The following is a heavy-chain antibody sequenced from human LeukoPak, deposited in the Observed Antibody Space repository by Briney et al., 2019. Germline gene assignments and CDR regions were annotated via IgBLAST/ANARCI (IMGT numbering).Heavy chain of an antibody. V-gene: IGHV4-39*01. CDR1: GGSISTNTYY. Sequence: SETLSLTCTVSGGSISTNTYYWGWIRQPPGKALEWIGSIYYSGSTYYNPSLKSRVTITVDTSKNQFSLKLSSVTATDTAVYFCARSGSGRLLDYWGQGTLVTVSS. CDR2: IYYSGST. D-gene: IGHD6-19*01. CDR3: ARSGSGRLLDY. J-gene: IGHJ4*02.